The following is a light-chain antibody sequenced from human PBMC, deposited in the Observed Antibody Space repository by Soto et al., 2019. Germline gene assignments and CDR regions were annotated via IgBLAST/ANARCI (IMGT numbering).Light chain of an antibody. J-gene: IGLJ3*02. V-gene: IGLV1-44*01. CDR3: TTWDDSLNGWV. CDR2: SND. CDR1: RSNIGTNT. Sequence: QSVLTQPPSASVSPGQRVTISCSGSRSNIGTNTVNWYQHLPGTAPKLLIFSNDQRPSGVPDRFSGSKSGTSASLAISGLQSEDEADYFCTTWDDSLNGWVFGGGTQLTVL.